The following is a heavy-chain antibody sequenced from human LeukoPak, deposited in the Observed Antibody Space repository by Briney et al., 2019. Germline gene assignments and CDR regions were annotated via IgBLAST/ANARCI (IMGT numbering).Heavy chain of an antibody. CDR2: FDPEDGET. D-gene: IGHD4-17*01. J-gene: IGHJ4*02. CDR3: AAGNPYGDPYFDY. V-gene: IGHV1-24*01. Sequence: ASVKVSCKAFGYTFTSNYMHWVRQAPGKGLEWMGGFDPEDGETIYAQKFQGRVTMTEDTSTDTAYMELSSLRSEDTAVYYCAAGNPYGDPYFDYWGQGTLVTVSS. CDR1: GYTFTSNY.